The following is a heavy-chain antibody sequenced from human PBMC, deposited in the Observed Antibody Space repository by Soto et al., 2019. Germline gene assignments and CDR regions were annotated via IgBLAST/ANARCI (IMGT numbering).Heavy chain of an antibody. V-gene: IGHV1-2*02. CDR2: INPKFGDT. J-gene: IGHJ6*02. CDR1: GYTFTAYY. CDR3: ARNMDYYYGRGSGNGHGV. D-gene: IGHD3-10*02. Sequence: QVQLVQSGAEVKEPGDSVRVSCEASGYTFTAYYIHWVRRAPVQGLEWMGWINPKFGDTTYAQDFQGRVSMTRDMSLSTVYMELSRLTSDDTAIYYCARNMDYYYGRGSGNGHGVWGQGTTVTVFS.